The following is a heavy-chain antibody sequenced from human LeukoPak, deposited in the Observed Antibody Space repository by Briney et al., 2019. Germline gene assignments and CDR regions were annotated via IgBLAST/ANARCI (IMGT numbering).Heavy chain of an antibody. CDR3: ARHHHDSSGYYYWGFDY. D-gene: IGHD3-22*01. CDR2: IYYSGST. J-gene: IGHJ4*02. V-gene: IGHV4-39*01. CDR1: GGSISSYY. Sequence: SETLSLTCTVSGGSISSYYWGWIRQPPGKGLEWIGSIYYSGSTYYNPSLKSRVTISVDTSKNQFSLKLSSVTAADTAVYYCARHHHDSSGYYYWGFDYWGQGTLVTVSS.